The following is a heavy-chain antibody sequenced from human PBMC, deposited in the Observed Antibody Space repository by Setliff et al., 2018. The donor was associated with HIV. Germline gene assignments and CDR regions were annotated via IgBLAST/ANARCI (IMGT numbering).Heavy chain of an antibody. CDR3: ARRASDRDYHYYMDV. V-gene: IGHV7-4-1*02. CDR2: INTNTGNP. D-gene: IGHD3-10*01. J-gene: IGHJ6*03. Sequence: ASVKVSCKASGYTFTTYAINWVRQAPGQGLEWMGWINTNTGNPTYAQVFAGRFVFSLDTSVSTAYLQISSLKAEDTAVYYCARRASDRDYHYYMDVRGKGTTVTVSS. CDR1: GYTFTTYA.